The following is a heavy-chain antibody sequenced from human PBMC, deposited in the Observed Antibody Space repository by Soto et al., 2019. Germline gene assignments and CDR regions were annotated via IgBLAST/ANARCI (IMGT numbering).Heavy chain of an antibody. CDR2: IYYSGST. Sequence: SETLSLTCTVSGGSISSYYWSWIRQPPGKRLEWIGYIYYSGSTNYNPSLKSRVTISVDTSKNQFSLKLSSVTAADTAVYYCARQVVLYGRWFDPWGQGTLVTVSS. D-gene: IGHD1-26*01. J-gene: IGHJ5*02. CDR1: GGSISSYY. CDR3: ARQVVLYGRWFDP. V-gene: IGHV4-59*01.